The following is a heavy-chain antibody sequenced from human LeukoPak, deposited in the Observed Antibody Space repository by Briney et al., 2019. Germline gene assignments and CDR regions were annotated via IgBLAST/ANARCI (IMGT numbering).Heavy chain of an antibody. J-gene: IGHJ4*02. CDR3: ARSHRDGYNSFDY. CDR1: GGSISSYY. Sequence: PSETLSLTCTVSGGSISSYYWSWIRQHPGKGLEWIGYIYYSGSTYYNPSLKSRVTISVDTSKNQFSLKLSSVTAADTAVYYCARSHRDGYNSFDYWGQGTLVTVSS. CDR2: IYYSGST. V-gene: IGHV4-59*06. D-gene: IGHD5-24*01.